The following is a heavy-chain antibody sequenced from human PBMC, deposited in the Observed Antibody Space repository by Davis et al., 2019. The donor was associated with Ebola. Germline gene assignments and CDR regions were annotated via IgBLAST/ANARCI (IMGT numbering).Heavy chain of an antibody. J-gene: IGHJ4*02. Sequence: GESLKISCKASGYSFSDYYYWIAWVRQKPGKGLEWMGVIYAGDSDTRYSPSFQGQVTMSADKSISTAYLQWSSLEASDTAIYYCARYQWSRPNYFDYWGQGTLVNVSS. V-gene: IGHV5-51*01. D-gene: IGHD2-15*01. CDR1: GYSFSDYYYW. CDR3: ARYQWSRPNYFDY. CDR2: IYAGDSDT.